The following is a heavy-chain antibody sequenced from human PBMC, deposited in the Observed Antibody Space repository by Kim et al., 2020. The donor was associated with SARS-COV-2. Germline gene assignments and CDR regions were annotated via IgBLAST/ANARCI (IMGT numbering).Heavy chain of an antibody. CDR1: GFTFSTYA. Sequence: GGSLRLSCAASGFTFSTYAMHWVRQAPGKGLEYVSAISSNGGSTYYANSVKGRFTISRDNSKNTLYLQMGSLRAEDTAVYYCARGRGNYYYYMDVGGKGTTVTVSS. CDR3: ARGRGNYYYYMDV. J-gene: IGHJ6*03. CDR2: ISSNGGST. V-gene: IGHV3-64*01.